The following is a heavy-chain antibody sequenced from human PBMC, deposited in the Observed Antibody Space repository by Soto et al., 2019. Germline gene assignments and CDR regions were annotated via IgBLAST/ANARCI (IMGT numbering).Heavy chain of an antibody. Sequence: QVQLVQSGAEVKKPGASVKVSCKASGYTFTDYALHWVRQAPGQRLEWMGWINAGNGNTKCSQKFQGRVTITRDTSASTAYMELSSLKSEDTAVYYCARGDYYDILDYWGQGTLVTVSS. CDR1: GYTFTDYA. J-gene: IGHJ4*02. D-gene: IGHD3-22*01. CDR3: ARGDYYDILDY. V-gene: IGHV1-3*01. CDR2: INAGNGNT.